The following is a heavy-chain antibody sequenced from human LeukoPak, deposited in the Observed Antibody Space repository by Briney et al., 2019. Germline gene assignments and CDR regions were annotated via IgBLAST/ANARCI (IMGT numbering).Heavy chain of an antibody. D-gene: IGHD3-10*01. J-gene: IGHJ4*02. CDR3: ARFYYYGSAYYFDY. CDR1: GGSISSGSYY. Sequence: SETLSLTCTVSGGSISSGSYYWSWIRQPAGKGLEWIGRIYTSGSTNYNPSLKSRVTISVDTSKNQFSLKLSSVTAADTAVYYCARFYYYGSAYYFDYWGQGTLVTVSS. CDR2: IYTSGST. V-gene: IGHV4-61*02.